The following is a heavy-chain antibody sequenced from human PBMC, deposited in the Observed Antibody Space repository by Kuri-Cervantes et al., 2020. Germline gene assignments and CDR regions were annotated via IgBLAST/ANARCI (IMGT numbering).Heavy chain of an antibody. CDR3: AALGSYLY. Sequence: GESLKISCAASGFTFSSYAMHWVRQAPGKGLEWVAVISYDGSNKYYADSVKGRFTISRENAKSSMYLQMNSLRAGDTAVYYCAALGSYLYWGQGTLVTVSS. V-gene: IGHV3-30*14. D-gene: IGHD3-10*01. CDR2: ISYDGSNK. J-gene: IGHJ4*02. CDR1: GFTFSSYA.